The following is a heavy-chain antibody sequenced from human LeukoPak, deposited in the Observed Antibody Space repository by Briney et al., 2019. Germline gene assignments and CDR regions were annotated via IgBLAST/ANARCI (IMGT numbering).Heavy chain of an antibody. CDR3: ARAPGIAVAGKVFDY. V-gene: IGHV4-61*02. D-gene: IGHD6-19*01. CDR1: GGSISSGSYY. Sequence: PSQTLSLTCTVSGGSISSGSYYWSWIRQPAGKGLEWIGRIYTCGSTNYNPSLKSRVTISVDTSKNQFSLKLSSVTAADTAVYYCARAPGIAVAGKVFDYWGQGTLVTVSS. CDR2: IYTCGST. J-gene: IGHJ4*02.